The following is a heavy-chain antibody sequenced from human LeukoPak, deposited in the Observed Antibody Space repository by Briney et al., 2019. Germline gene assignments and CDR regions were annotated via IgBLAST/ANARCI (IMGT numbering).Heavy chain of an antibody. J-gene: IGHJ4*02. CDR1: GYTFTSYF. D-gene: IGHD1-26*01. V-gene: IGHV1-46*01. CDR2: VRPSGGST. Sequence: ASVKVSCKASGYTFTSYFMHWVRQAPGQGLEGVGVVRPSGGSTTYAQKFQGRVTMTSDTSTSTVYVELTSLSSEDTAVYYCAREREGTYYFDYWGQGXXVTVSS. CDR3: AREREGTYYFDY.